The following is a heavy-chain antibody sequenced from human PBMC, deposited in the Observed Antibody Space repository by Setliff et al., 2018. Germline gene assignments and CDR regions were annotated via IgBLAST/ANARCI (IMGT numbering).Heavy chain of an antibody. CDR1: GYTFSSYA. CDR3: ARDLYDYVWGTYRYHDAFDI. J-gene: IGHJ3*02. D-gene: IGHD3-16*02. CDR2: INAGNGNT. V-gene: IGHV1-3*01. Sequence: ASVKVSCKASGYTFSSYAMHWVRQAPGQRLEWMGWINAGNGNTKYSQKFQGRVTITRDTSASTAYMELSSLRSEDTAVYYCARDLYDYVWGTYRYHDAFDIWGQGTMVTVS.